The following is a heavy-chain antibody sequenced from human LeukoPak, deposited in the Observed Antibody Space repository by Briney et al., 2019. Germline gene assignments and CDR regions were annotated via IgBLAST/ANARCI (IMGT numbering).Heavy chain of an antibody. J-gene: IGHJ6*02. CDR1: GFTFSSYW. CDR3: ARTRYCSGGSCYSGYYYGMDV. V-gene: IGHV3-7*01. D-gene: IGHD2-15*01. Sequence: PGGSLRLSCAASGFTFSSYWMSWVRQAPGKGLEWVANIKQDGSEKYYVDSVKGRFTISRDNAKNSLYLQMNSLRAEDTAVYYCARTRYCSGGSCYSGYYYGMDVRGQGTTVTVSS. CDR2: IKQDGSEK.